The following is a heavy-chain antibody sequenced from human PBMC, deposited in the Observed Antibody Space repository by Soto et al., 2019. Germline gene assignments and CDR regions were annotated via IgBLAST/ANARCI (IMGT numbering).Heavy chain of an antibody. D-gene: IGHD6-19*01. V-gene: IGHV4-59*01. Sequence: SETLSLTCTVSGGSISSYYWSWIRQPPGKGLEWIGYIYYSGSTNYNPSLKSRVTISVDTSKNQFSLKLSSVTAADTAVYYCATGIAVAGNAAFDIWGQGTMVTVS. CDR3: ATGIAVAGNAAFDI. CDR2: IYYSGST. CDR1: GGSISSYY. J-gene: IGHJ3*02.